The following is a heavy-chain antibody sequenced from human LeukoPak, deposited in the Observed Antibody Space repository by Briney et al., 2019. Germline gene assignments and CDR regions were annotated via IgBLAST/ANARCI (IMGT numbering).Heavy chain of an antibody. Sequence: GGSLRLSCATSEFTFSAYAMHWIRQAPGRGLEWVAFVRYGGNIKYYADSVKGRFTISRDNSKNTLYLQMNSLRPDDTAVYYCTKDLGTEYNIFDYWGQGTLVTVSS. CDR3: TKDLGTEYNIFDY. CDR1: EFTFSAYA. V-gene: IGHV3-30*02. CDR2: VRYGGNIK. J-gene: IGHJ4*02. D-gene: IGHD3-9*01.